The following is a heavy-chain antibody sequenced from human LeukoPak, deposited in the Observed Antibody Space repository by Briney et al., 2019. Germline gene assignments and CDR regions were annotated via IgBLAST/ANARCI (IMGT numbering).Heavy chain of an antibody. J-gene: IGHJ4*02. CDR1: GFTFSSYA. V-gene: IGHV3-23*01. CDR2: VTASGGST. Sequence: GGSLRLSCAASGFTFSSYAMSWVRQAPGKGLEWVSSVTASGGSTYYADSVKGRFSISRDNSKNTLYLQMNGLRVEDTAMFYCAKGKDCWGQGTLVTVSS. CDR3: AKGKDC.